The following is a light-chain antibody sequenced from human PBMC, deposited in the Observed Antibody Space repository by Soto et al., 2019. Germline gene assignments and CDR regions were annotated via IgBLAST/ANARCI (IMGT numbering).Light chain of an antibody. CDR1: QSINNN. Sequence: EIVMTQSPATLSVSPGERATLSCRASQSINNNLAWYQQKRGQGPRLLIYGASSRATGTPARFSGSGSGTGFTLTISSLQSEDFAIYYRQQYNDWPLTFGGGTKVEIK. CDR2: GAS. CDR3: QQYNDWPLT. V-gene: IGKV3-15*01. J-gene: IGKJ4*01.